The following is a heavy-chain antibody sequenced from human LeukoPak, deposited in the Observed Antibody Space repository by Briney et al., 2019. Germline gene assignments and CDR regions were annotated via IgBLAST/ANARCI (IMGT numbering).Heavy chain of an antibody. Sequence: GGSLRLSSVASGFTFDDYAMHWVRQAPGKGLEWVAVISYDGSNKYYADSVKGRFTISRDNSKNTLYLQMNSLRAEDTAVYYCAKGPYYYDSSGYHYFDYWGQGTLVTVSS. CDR3: AKGPYYYDSSGYHYFDY. CDR2: ISYDGSNK. D-gene: IGHD3-22*01. V-gene: IGHV3-30*18. CDR1: GFTFDDYA. J-gene: IGHJ4*02.